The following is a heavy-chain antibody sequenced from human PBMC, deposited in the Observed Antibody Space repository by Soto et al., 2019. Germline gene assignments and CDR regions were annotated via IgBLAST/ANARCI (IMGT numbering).Heavy chain of an antibody. Sequence: SETLSLPCTISGGSSSSYYWSWIRQPPGKGLEWIGYIYYSGSTNYNPSLKSRVTISVDTSKNQFPLKLSSVTAADTAVYYCARVGPPGDFDYWGQGTLVTVSS. V-gene: IGHV4-59*01. J-gene: IGHJ4*02. CDR3: ARVGPPGDFDY. CDR2: IYYSGST. CDR1: GGSSSSYY.